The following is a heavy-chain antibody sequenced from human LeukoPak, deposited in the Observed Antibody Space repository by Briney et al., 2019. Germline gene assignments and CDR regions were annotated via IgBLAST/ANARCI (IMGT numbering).Heavy chain of an antibody. V-gene: IGHV4-61*02. CDR2: IYTSGST. D-gene: IGHD3-16*02. CDR3: AGGGVSGFDP. CDR1: GGSISSGSYY. Sequence: SQTLSLTCTVSGGSISSGSYYWSWIRQPAGKGLEWIGRIYTSGSTNYNPSLKSRVTISVDTSKNQFSLKLSSVTAADTAVYYCAGGGVSGFDPWGQGTLVTVSS. J-gene: IGHJ5*02.